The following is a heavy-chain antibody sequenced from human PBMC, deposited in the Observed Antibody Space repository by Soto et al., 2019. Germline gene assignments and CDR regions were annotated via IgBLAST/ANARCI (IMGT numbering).Heavy chain of an antibody. CDR1: GGLISKYS. V-gene: IGHV1-69*06. Sequence: QVQLVQSAAEVRKPGSSVKVSCKTSGGLISKYSFNWVRQAPGQGLEWMGGVHPISGSTDYAQKYQGRLTITADRSTSTVYMELSRLRSDDTADYYCATITVRGDPLRFDHWGQGTLISVSS. CDR2: VHPISGST. J-gene: IGHJ5*01. D-gene: IGHD4-17*01. CDR3: ATITVRGDPLRFDH.